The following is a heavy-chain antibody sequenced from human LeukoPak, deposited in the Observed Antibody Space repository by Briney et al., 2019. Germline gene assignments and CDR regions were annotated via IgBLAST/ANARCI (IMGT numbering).Heavy chain of an antibody. Sequence: GGSLRLSCAASGLTFSSYSMNWVRQAPGKGLEWVSSISSSSNYIYYADSVKGRFTISRDNAKNSLYLQMNSMRDEDTAVYYCARVPHAMVRGVIITEFYFDYWGQGTLVTVSS. CDR1: GLTFSSYS. D-gene: IGHD3-10*01. CDR3: ARVPHAMVRGVIITEFYFDY. CDR2: ISSSSNYI. V-gene: IGHV3-21*01. J-gene: IGHJ4*02.